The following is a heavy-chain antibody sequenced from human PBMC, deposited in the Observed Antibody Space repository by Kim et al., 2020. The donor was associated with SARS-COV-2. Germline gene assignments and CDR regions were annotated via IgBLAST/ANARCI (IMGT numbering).Heavy chain of an antibody. CDR2: IWYDGSNK. J-gene: IGHJ4*02. CDR1: GFTFSSYG. Sequence: GGSLRLSCAASGFTFSSYGMHWVRQAPGKGLEWVAVIWYDGSNKYYADSVKGRFTISRDNSKNTLYLQMNSLRAEDTAVYYWAREDDGSSGWTPLAYWGQGTLLTVSS. CDR3: AREDDGSSGWTPLAY. V-gene: IGHV3-33*01. D-gene: IGHD6-19*01.